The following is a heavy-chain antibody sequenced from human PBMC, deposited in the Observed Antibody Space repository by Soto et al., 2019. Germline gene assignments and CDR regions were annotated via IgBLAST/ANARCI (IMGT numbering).Heavy chain of an antibody. CDR1: GYTFTSYD. D-gene: IGHD3-22*01. V-gene: IGHV1-18*01. CDR2: MSADTGDT. Sequence: ASVKVSCKASGYTFTSYDIYWVRQATGQGLEWMGWMSADTGDTRFSQKVQGRLTLTTDTSTNTAYMDLRSLSSDDTAVYYCARDRSYYYETSGYPFDYWGQGTQVTVSS. CDR3: ARDRSYYYETSGYPFDY. J-gene: IGHJ4*02.